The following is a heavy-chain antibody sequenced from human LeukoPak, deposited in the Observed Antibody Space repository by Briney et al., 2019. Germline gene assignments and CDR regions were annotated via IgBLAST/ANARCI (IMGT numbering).Heavy chain of an antibody. J-gene: IGHJ4*02. CDR1: GYTFNTYG. CDR2: ISAYNGNT. D-gene: IGHD4-17*01. V-gene: IGHV1-18*01. CDR3: ARGETRISGDLDY. Sequence: ASVKVSCKASGYTFNTYGITWVRQAPGQGLEWMGRISAYNGNTNYVQKLQGRVTMTTDTSTSTAYMELRSLRSDDTAVYYCARGETRISGDLDYWGQGTLVTVSS.